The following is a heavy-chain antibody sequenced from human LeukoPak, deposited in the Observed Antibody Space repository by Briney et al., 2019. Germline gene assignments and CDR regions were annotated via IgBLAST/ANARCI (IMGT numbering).Heavy chain of an antibody. V-gene: IGHV3-30*18. CDR3: AKWGQYCSGGSCYSDAFDI. CDR2: ISYDGSNK. Sequence: GGSLRLSCATSGFTFSNYGMHWVRQAPGKGLEWVAVISYDGSNKYYADSVKGRFTISRDNSKNTLYLQMNSLRAEDTAVYYCAKWGQYCSGGSCYSDAFDIWGQGTIVTVSS. J-gene: IGHJ3*02. D-gene: IGHD2-15*01. CDR1: GFTFSNYG.